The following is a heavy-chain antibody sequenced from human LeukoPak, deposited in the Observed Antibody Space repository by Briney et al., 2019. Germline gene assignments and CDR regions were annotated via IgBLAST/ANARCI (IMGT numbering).Heavy chain of an antibody. V-gene: IGHV3-30*03. J-gene: IGHJ4*02. D-gene: IGHD3-10*01. CDR3: ALLEGSGTEPFDY. Sequence: GGSLRLSCAASGFTFSSYGMHWVRQAPGKGLEWVAVISYDGSNKYYADPVKGRFTISRDNSKNTLYLQMNSLRAKDTAVYYCALLEGSGTEPFDYWGQGTLVTVSS. CDR1: GFTFSSYG. CDR2: ISYDGSNK.